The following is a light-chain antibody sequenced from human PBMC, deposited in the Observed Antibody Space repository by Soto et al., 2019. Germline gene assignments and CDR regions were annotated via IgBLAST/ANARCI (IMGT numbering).Light chain of an antibody. CDR3: SSYTSSSSAVV. CDR1: SSDVGGYNY. J-gene: IGLJ2*01. V-gene: IGLV2-14*01. CDR2: DVS. Sequence: QSVLTQPASVSGSPGQSITISCTGTSSDVGGYNYVSWYQQHPGKAPKLMIYDVSNRPSGVSNRFSGSQSGNTASLTISGLLAEDEAAYYCSSYTSSSSAVVFGGGTQLPVL.